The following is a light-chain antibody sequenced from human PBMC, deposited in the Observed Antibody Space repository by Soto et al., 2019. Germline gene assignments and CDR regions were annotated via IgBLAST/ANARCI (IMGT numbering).Light chain of an antibody. J-gene: IGKJ4*01. CDR2: AAY. V-gene: IGKV1-27*01. Sequence: DVQMTQAPSSLSASVGDRVTITCRASQGISNYLAWYQQKPGKVPKLLIYAAYILQSGVPSRFSGSGSWTDFTLTISILQPEDVATYYCQNYNSAPSTFGGGTQVEIK. CDR1: QGISNY. CDR3: QNYNSAPST.